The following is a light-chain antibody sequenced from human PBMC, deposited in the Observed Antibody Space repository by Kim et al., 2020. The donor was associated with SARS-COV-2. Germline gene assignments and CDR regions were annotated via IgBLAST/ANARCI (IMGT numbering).Light chain of an antibody. CDR2: AAS. CDR1: QSINTY. J-gene: IGKJ4*01. CDR3: QQSHTAPLLT. Sequence: DIQMTQSPSSLAASVGDRVTSACRASQSINTYLNWYQQKPGKAPKLLIYAASTLQSGVPSRFSGSGSGTDFTLTISSLQPEDFATYYCQQSHTAPLLTFGGGTKVDIK. V-gene: IGKV1-39*01.